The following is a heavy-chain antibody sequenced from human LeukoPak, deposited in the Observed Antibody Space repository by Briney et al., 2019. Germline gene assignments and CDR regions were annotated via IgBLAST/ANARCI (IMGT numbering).Heavy chain of an antibody. CDR3: ARVSHDSSGYHFDY. V-gene: IGHV1-18*01. CDR2: ISAYNGNT. Sequence: GASVKVSCKASGYTFTSYGISWVRQAPGQGLEWMGWISAYNGNTNYAQKLQGRATMTTDTSTSTAYMELRSLRSDDTAVYYCARVSHDSSGYHFDYWGQGTLVTVSS. J-gene: IGHJ4*02. CDR1: GYTFTSYG. D-gene: IGHD3-22*01.